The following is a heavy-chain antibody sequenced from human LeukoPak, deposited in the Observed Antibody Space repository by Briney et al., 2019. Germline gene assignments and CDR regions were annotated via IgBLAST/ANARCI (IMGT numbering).Heavy chain of an antibody. V-gene: IGHV3-20*04. J-gene: IGHJ4*02. CDR3: ARHPRSYYFDY. CDR2: INWNGGST. CDR1: GFTFDDYG. Sequence: GGSLRLSCAASGFTFDDYGMSWVRQAPGKGLEWVSGINWNGGSTGYVDSVKGRFIISRDNAKNLLYLQMNSLRAEDTAVYYCARHPRSYYFDYWGQGTLVTVSS. D-gene: IGHD1-1*01.